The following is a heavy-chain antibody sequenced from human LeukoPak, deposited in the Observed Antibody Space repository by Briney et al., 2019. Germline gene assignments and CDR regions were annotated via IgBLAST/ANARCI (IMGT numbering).Heavy chain of an antibody. D-gene: IGHD1-14*01. CDR2: INPNSGGT. V-gene: IGHV1-2*02. CDR1: GYTFTGYY. Sequence: GASVKVSCKAPGYTFTGYYMHWVRQAPGQGLEWMGWINPNSGGTNYAQKFQGRVTMTRDTSISTAYMELSRLRSDDTAVYYCARFLWRAGGFDYWGQGTLVTVSS. J-gene: IGHJ4*02. CDR3: ARFLWRAGGFDY.